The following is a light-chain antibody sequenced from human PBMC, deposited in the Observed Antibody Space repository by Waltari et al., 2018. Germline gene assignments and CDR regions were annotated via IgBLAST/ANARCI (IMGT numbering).Light chain of an antibody. V-gene: IGLV2-14*03. J-gene: IGLJ3*02. CDR3: SSYTSARTWV. CDR1: SSDVGGYKY. Sequence: QSALTQPASVSGSPGQSITISCTGTSSDVGGYKYVSWHQQHPGKAPKLIIYDVSNPPSGLSKRFSGSKSGNTASLTISGLQAEDEAEYFCSSYTSARTWVFGGGTKLTVL. CDR2: DVS.